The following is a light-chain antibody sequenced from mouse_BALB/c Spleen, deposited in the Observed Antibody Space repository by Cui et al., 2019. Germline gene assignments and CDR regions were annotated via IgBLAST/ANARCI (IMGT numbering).Light chain of an antibody. CDR2: LTS. Sequence: IVLTQSLSLMSASPGKKVTMTCSASSSVSYMYWYQQKPRSSPKPWIYLTSNLASGVPARFSGSGSGTSYSLTISSMEAEDAATYYCQQWSSNPLTFGAGTKLELK. CDR1: SSVSY. CDR3: QQWSSNPLT. V-gene: IGKV4-68*01. J-gene: IGKJ5*01.